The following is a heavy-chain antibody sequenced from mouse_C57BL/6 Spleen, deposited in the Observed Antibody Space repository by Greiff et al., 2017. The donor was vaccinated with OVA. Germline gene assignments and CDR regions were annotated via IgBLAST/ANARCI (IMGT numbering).Heavy chain of an antibody. CDR1: GYTFTSYW. Sequence: VQLQQPGAELVKPGASVKLSCKASGYTFTSYWMHWVKQRPGQGLEWIGMIHPNSGSTNYNEKFKSKATLTVYKSSSTAYMQLSSLTSEDSAVYYCARGVLGRSYFDYWGQGTTLTVSS. CDR3: ARGVLGRSYFDY. D-gene: IGHD4-1*01. V-gene: IGHV1-64*01. CDR2: IHPNSGST. J-gene: IGHJ2*01.